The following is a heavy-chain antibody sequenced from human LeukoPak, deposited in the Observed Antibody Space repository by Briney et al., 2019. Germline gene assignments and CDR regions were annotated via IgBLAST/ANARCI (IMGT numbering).Heavy chain of an antibody. CDR3: ARQGQSSTSCLNY. Sequence: ASVKVSCKASGYTFTGYYMHWVRQAPGQGLECMGWINPNSGGTNCAQRFQGRVTMTRDTSISTAYMELSRLRSDDTAVYYCARQGQSSTSCLNYWGQGTLVTVSS. J-gene: IGHJ4*02. CDR1: GYTFTGYY. CDR2: INPNSGGT. D-gene: IGHD2-2*01. V-gene: IGHV1-2*02.